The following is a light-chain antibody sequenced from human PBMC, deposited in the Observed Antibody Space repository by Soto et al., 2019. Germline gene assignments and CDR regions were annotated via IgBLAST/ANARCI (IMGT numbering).Light chain of an antibody. CDR3: QHYRSSGT. CDR2: GSS. V-gene: IGKV3-20*01. CDR1: QSVTSGY. J-gene: IGKJ1*01. Sequence: EIVLRQSPGTRVLSPGVGVTLSWRASQSVTSGYLGWHHHNPGHAPRLLICGSSRRATGIPDTFSGSGSGTVFSLSIRRMESEAFAVYYCQHYRSSGTFCQGTKVDIK.